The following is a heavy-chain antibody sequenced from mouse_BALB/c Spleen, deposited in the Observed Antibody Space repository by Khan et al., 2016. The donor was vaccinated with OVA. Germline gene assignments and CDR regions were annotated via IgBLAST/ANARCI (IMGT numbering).Heavy chain of an antibody. CDR1: GYTFTNYW. CDR2: INPSNGRT. CDR3: ARPTMITTEFAY. Sequence: QVQLKQSGAELVKPGASMKLSCKASGYTFTNYWMHWVKQRPGQGLEWIGEINPSNGRTNYNEKFKRKATLIVDKSSSTAYMQLSSLTSEDSAVYYCARPTMITTEFAYWGQGTLVTVSA. J-gene: IGHJ3*01. D-gene: IGHD2-4*01. V-gene: IGHV1S81*02.